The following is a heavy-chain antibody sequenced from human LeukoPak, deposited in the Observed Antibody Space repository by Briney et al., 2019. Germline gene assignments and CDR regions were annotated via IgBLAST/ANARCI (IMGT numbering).Heavy chain of an antibody. CDR2: INTDGGST. CDR3: ARGFNADPHVFDI. J-gene: IGHJ3*02. D-gene: IGHD2-2*01. CDR1: GYTFTSYG. Sequence: GASVKVSCKASGYTFTSYGISWVRQAPGQGLEWMGIINTDGGSTDFTHNFQGRLTMTRDTSTTTVYMELSSLRSDDTAVYYCARGFNADPHVFDIWGQGTMVTVSS. V-gene: IGHV1-46*01.